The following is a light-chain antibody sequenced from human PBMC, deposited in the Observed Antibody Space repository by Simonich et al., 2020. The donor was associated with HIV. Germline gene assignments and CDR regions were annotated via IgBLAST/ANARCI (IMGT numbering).Light chain of an antibody. CDR1: SCDVGCHKS. V-gene: IGLV2-23*02. Sequence: QSALTQPASVSGSPGQSITIYCTGTSCDVGCHKSVSWYQQHPGKAPTLMIYDVSKRPSGVSNRFSGSKSGNTASLTISGLQAEDEADYYCCSYAGSSTLWVFGGGTKLTVL. CDR2: DVS. J-gene: IGLJ3*02. CDR3: CSYAGSSTLWV.